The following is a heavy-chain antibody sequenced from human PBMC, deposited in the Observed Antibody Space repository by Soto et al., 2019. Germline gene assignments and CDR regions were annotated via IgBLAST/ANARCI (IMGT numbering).Heavy chain of an antibody. J-gene: IGHJ4*02. CDR3: ARESEDLTSNFDY. CDR2: ISSTTNYI. CDR1: GFTFRSFT. Sequence: GGSLRLSCAASGFTFRSFTMNWVRQAPGKGLEWVSTISSTTNYIYYADSMKGRFTVSRDNAKNSVYLEMNSLSAEDTAVYYCARESEDLTSNFDYWGQGTLVTV. V-gene: IGHV3-21*01.